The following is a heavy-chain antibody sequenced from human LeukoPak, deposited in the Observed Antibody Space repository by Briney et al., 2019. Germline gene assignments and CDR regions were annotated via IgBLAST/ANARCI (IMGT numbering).Heavy chain of an antibody. J-gene: IGHJ6*03. CDR2: IIPIFGTA. V-gene: IGHV1-69*13. D-gene: IGHD2-2*01. CDR3: ARMGHCSSTSCYYGYYYYYMDV. Sequence: SVKVSCKASGGTFSSYAISWVRQAPGQGLEWMGGIIPIFGTANYAQKFQGRVTITADESTSTAYMELSSLRSEDTAVYYCARMGHCSSTSCYYGYYYYYMDVWGKGTTVTVSS. CDR1: GGTFSSYA.